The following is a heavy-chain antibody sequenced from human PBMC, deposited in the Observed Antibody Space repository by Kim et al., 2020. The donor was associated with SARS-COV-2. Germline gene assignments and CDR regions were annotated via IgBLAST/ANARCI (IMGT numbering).Heavy chain of an antibody. D-gene: IGHD3-3*01. CDR2: INTSGST. CDR3: ARDSDNLDPSSKQGYYDFWSGSSLNYYYYYMDV. J-gene: IGHJ6*03. Sequence: SETLSLTCTVSGGSISSYYWSWIRQPAGKGLEWIGRINTSGSTNYNPSLKSRVTMSVDTSKNQFSLKLSSVTAADTAVYYCARDSDNLDPSSKQGYYDFWSGSSLNYYYYYMDVWGKGTTVTVSS. V-gene: IGHV4-4*07. CDR1: GGSISSYY.